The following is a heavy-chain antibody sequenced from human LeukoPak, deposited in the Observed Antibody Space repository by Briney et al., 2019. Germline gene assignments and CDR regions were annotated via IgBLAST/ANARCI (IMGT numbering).Heavy chain of an antibody. CDR3: ARDRAHSGSYSGFNY. V-gene: IGHV1-69*13. CDR2: IIPIFGTA. Sequence: ASVKVSCKASGGTFSSYAISWVRQAPGQGLEWMGGIIPIFGTANYAQKFQGRVTITADESTSTAYMELSSLRSEDTAVYYCARDRAHSGSYSGFNYWGQGTLVTVSS. CDR1: GGTFSSYA. D-gene: IGHD1-26*01. J-gene: IGHJ4*02.